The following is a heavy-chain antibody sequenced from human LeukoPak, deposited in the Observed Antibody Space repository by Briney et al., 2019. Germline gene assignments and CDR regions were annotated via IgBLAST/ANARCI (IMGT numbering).Heavy chain of an antibody. V-gene: IGHV4-34*01. Sequence: SETLSLTCAVYGGSFSGYYWSWIRQPPGKGLEWIGEINHSGSTNYNPSLESRVTISVDTSKNQFSLKLSSVTAADTAVYYCARVSGGSTYYYYYGMDVWGQGTTVTVSS. J-gene: IGHJ6*02. D-gene: IGHD2-15*01. CDR3: ARVSGGSTYYYYYGMDV. CDR1: GGSFSGYY. CDR2: INHSGST.